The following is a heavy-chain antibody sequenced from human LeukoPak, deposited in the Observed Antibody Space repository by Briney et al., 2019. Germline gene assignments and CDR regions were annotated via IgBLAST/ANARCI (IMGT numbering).Heavy chain of an antibody. J-gene: IGHJ4*02. CDR2: IYTSGST. Sequence: PSETLSLTCTVSGGSISSYYWSWIRQPAGKGLEWIGRIYTSGSTNYNPSLKSRVTMSVDTSKNQFSLKLSSVTAADTAVYYCARAMVRGIITAYYFDYWGQGTLVTVSS. V-gene: IGHV4-4*07. D-gene: IGHD3-10*01. CDR3: ARAMVRGIITAYYFDY. CDR1: GGSISSYY.